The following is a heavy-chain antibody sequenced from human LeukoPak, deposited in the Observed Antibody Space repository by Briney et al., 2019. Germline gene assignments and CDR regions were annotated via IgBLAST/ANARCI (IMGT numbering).Heavy chain of an antibody. CDR1: GFTFYSYW. D-gene: IGHD4-17*01. CDR3: ARDEPTVTTGPPVGS. CDR2: INGDGSTS. V-gene: IGHV3-74*01. J-gene: IGHJ4*02. Sequence: PGGSLRLSCAASGFTFYSYWMHWGRQAPGKGLGWGSCINGDGSTSNYADSVKGRVTISRDNAKNTLYLQMHSLRAEDTAVYYCARDEPTVTTGPPVGSWGQGTLVTVSS.